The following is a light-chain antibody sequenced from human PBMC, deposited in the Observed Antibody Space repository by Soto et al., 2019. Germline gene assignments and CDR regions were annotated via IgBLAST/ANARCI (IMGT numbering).Light chain of an antibody. CDR1: SSDVGGYNY. V-gene: IGLV2-11*01. Sequence: QSALTQPRSVSGSPGQSVTISCTGTSSDVGGYNYVSWYQQHPGKAPKHMIYDVSKRPSGVPDRFSGSKSGNTASLTISGLQVEDEADYYCCSYAGSYTLVFGGGTKLTVL. CDR2: DVS. J-gene: IGLJ2*01. CDR3: CSYAGSYTLV.